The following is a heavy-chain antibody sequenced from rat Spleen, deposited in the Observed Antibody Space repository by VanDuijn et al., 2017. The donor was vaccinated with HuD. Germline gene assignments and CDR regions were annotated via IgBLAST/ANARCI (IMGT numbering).Heavy chain of an antibody. CDR1: GFTFSDYY. J-gene: IGHJ2*01. CDR3: ARHGTTIALDY. Sequence: EVQLVESGGGLVQPGRSLKLSCAASGFTFSDYYMAWVRQAPKKGLEWVASISHEGSNTYYGDPVKGRFTISRDNAKSSLYLQMDGLRSEDTATYHCARHGTTIALDYWGQGVMVTVSS. V-gene: IGHV5-22*01. D-gene: IGHD1-8*01. CDR2: ISHEGSNT.